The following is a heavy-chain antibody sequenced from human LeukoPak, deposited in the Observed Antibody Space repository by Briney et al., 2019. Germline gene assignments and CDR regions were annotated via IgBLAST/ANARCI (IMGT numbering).Heavy chain of an antibody. CDR2: ISGSGGST. V-gene: IGHV3-23*01. CDR1: GFTFSSYA. Sequence: GGSLRLSCAASGFTFSSYAMSWVRQAPGKGLEWVSAISGSGGSTYYADSVKGRFTISRDNSKNTLYLQMNSLRAEDTALYYCAKEGLNYYDSSGYYDYWGQGTLVTVSS. D-gene: IGHD3-22*01. CDR3: AKEGLNYYDSSGYYDY. J-gene: IGHJ4*02.